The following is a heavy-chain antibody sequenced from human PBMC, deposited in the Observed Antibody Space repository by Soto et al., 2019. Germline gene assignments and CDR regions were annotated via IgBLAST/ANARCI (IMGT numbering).Heavy chain of an antibody. Sequence: PGGSLRLSCVTSGFNFSNYDMNWVRQAPGRGMEWIAFITATGFTTFYADSVRPRFTISRDNAQESVFLQMDSLTVEDTGIYYCAREGVYWGRGTPVTVSS. CDR1: GFNFSNYD. J-gene: IGHJ4*02. D-gene: IGHD2-8*01. CDR2: ITATGFTT. CDR3: AREGVY. V-gene: IGHV3-48*03.